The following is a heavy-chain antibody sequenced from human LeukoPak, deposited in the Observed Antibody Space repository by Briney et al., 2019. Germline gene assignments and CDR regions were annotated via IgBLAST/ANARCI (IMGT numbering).Heavy chain of an antibody. V-gene: IGHV3-9*01. CDR1: GFTFDDYA. J-gene: IGHJ4*02. Sequence: GGSLRLSCAASGFTFDDYAMHWVRQAPGKGLEWVSGISWNSGSIAYADSVKGRFTISRDNAKNSLYLQMNSLRAEDTALYYCAKGRSVYDFAFDYWGQGTLVTVSS. D-gene: IGHD5/OR15-5a*01. CDR2: ISWNSGSI. CDR3: AKGRSVYDFAFDY.